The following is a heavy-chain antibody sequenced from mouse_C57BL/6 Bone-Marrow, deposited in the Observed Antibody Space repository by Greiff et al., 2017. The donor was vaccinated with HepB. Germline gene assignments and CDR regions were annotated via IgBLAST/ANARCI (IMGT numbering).Heavy chain of an antibody. CDR3: ARWSLLGRAY. Sequence: QVQLKQPGAELVKPGASVKLSCKASGYTFTSYWMHWVKQRPGQGLEWIGMIHPNSGSTNYNEKFKSKATLTVDKSSSTAYMQLSSLTSEDSAVYYCARWSLLGRAYWGQGTLVTVSA. V-gene: IGHV1-64*01. J-gene: IGHJ3*01. CDR2: IHPNSGST. CDR1: GYTFTSYW. D-gene: IGHD4-1*01.